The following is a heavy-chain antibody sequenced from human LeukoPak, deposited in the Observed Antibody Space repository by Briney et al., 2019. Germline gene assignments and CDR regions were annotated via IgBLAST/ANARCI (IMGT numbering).Heavy chain of an antibody. J-gene: IGHJ6*03. CDR2: IYYSVST. Sequence: SETLSLTCTVSGGSISSYYWSWIRQPPGKGLEWIGYIYYSVSTNYNPSLKSRVTISVDTSKNQFSLKLSSVTAADTAVYYCARGLRDYYDSSGYYSQYYYYYYMDVWGKGTTVTVSS. CDR1: GGSISSYY. V-gene: IGHV4-59*01. CDR3: ARGLRDYYDSSGYYSQYYYYYYMDV. D-gene: IGHD3-22*01.